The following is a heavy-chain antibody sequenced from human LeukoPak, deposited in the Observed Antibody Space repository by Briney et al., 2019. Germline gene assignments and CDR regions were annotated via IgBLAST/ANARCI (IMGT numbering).Heavy chain of an antibody. CDR2: ISYDGSNK. V-gene: IGHV3-30*03. CDR3: ATPGFGY. J-gene: IGHJ4*02. Sequence: QSGGSLRLSCAASGFTFSSYGMHWVRQAPGKGLEWVAVISYDGSNKYYADSVKGRFTISRDNSKNTLYLQMNSLRAEDTAVYYCATPGFGYWGQGTLVTVSS. D-gene: IGHD3-10*01. CDR1: GFTFSSYG.